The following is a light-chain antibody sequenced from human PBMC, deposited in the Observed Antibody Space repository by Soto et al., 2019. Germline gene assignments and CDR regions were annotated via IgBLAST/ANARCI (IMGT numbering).Light chain of an antibody. Sequence: EIVLTQSPATLSLSPGDRATLSCRASQSVTSSLAWFQQKPGQAPRLLIYDVSRRATAIPARFSGSGSGTDFTLTISSLEPEDFATYYCQQYDTYWTFGQGTKVEIK. V-gene: IGKV3-11*01. CDR3: QQYDTYWT. CDR1: QSVTSS. J-gene: IGKJ1*01. CDR2: DVS.